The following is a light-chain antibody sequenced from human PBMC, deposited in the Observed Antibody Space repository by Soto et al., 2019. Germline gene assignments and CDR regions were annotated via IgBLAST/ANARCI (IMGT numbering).Light chain of an antibody. Sequence: DIVMTQSPDSLAVSLGERATINCKSSQSVLYSSNNKNYLAWYQQRPGQPPKLLIYWASTRESGVPDRFSGSGSGTDFTLTITSLQAEDVAVYSCQQYESTPPTFGQGTKLKIK. CDR3: QQYESTPPT. CDR1: QSVLYSSNNKNY. CDR2: WAS. V-gene: IGKV4-1*01. J-gene: IGKJ2*01.